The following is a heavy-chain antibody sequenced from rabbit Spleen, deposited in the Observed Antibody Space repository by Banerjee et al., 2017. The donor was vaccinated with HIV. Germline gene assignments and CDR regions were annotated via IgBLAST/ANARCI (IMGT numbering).Heavy chain of an antibody. CDR2: IDPVFGIT. J-gene: IGHJ3*01. V-gene: IGHV1S7*01. CDR1: GFDFSGYY. Sequence: QLKESGGGLVQPGGSLKLSCKASGFDFSGYYMSWVRQAPGKGLEWIGYIDPVFGITYYANWVNGRFSISRENAQNTVFLQMTSLTAADTATYFCARDGAGGSYFALWGQGTLVTV. D-gene: IGHD8-1*01. CDR3: ARDGAGGSYFAL.